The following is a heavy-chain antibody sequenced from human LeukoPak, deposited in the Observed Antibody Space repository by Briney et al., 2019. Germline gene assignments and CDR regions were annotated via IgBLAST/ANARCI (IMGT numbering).Heavy chain of an antibody. CDR3: ARVWGYSYGYFDY. Sequence: ASVKVSCKASGYTFTGYYMHWVRQAPGQGLEWMGWINPNSGGTNYAQKFQGRVTMTRGTSISTAYMELSRLRSDDTAVYYCARVWGYSYGYFDYWGQGTLVTVSS. J-gene: IGHJ4*02. CDR2: INPNSGGT. V-gene: IGHV1-2*02. CDR1: GYTFTGYY. D-gene: IGHD5-18*01.